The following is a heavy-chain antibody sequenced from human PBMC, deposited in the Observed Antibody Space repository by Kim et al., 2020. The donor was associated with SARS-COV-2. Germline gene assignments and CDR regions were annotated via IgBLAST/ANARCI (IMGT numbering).Heavy chain of an antibody. V-gene: IGHV1-3*01. CDR1: GYTFTSYA. CDR3: ARSFVRGVTYYFDY. CDR2: INAGNGNT. Sequence: ASVKVSCKASGYTFTSYAMHWVRQAPGQRLEWMGWINAGNGNTKYSQKFQGRVTITRDTSASTAYMELSSLRSEDTAVYYCARSFVRGVTYYFDYWGQGTLVTVSS. D-gene: IGHD3-10*01. J-gene: IGHJ4*02.